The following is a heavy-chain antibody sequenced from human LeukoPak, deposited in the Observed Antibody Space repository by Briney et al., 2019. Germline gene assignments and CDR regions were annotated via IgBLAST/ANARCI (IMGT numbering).Heavy chain of an antibody. CDR1: GYTFTSYD. V-gene: IGHV1-8*01. CDR3: ARDAKYYDFWSGYCWFDP. D-gene: IGHD3-3*01. Sequence: GASVKVSCKASGYTFTSYDINWVRQATGQGLEWMGWMNPNSGNTGYAQKFQGRVTMTRNTSISTAYMELSSLRSEDTAVYYCARDAKYYDFWSGYCWFDPWGQGTLVTVSS. CDR2: MNPNSGNT. J-gene: IGHJ5*02.